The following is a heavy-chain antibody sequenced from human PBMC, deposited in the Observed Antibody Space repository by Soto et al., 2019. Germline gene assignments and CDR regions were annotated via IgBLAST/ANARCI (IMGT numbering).Heavy chain of an antibody. CDR1: GYTFTGYY. CDR3: ARADCSSTSCSNYYYYYGMDA. J-gene: IGHJ6*02. V-gene: IGHV1-2*02. Sequence: EASVKVSCKASGYTFTGYYMHWVRQAPGQGLEWMGWINPNSGGTNYAQKFQGRVTMTRDTSISTAYMELSRLRSDDTAVYYCARADCSSTSCSNYYYYYGMDAWGQGTTVTVSS. D-gene: IGHD2-2*01. CDR2: INPNSGGT.